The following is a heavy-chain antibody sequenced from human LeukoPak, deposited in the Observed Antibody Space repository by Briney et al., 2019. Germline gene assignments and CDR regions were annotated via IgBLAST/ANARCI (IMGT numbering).Heavy chain of an antibody. Sequence: ASVKVSCKASGGTFSSYAISWVRQAPGQGLEWMGRIIPIFGTANYARKFQGRVTITTDESTSTAYMELSSLRSEDTAVYYCARGRSKDYYGSGSHYWGQGTLVTVSS. CDR3: ARGRSKDYYGSGSHY. J-gene: IGHJ4*02. D-gene: IGHD3-10*01. V-gene: IGHV1-69*05. CDR2: IIPIFGTA. CDR1: GGTFSSYA.